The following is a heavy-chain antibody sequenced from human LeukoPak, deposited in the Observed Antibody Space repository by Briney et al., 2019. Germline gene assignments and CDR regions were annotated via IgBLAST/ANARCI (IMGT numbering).Heavy chain of an antibody. CDR3: ARHPIYYYDSSGYPDYFDY. V-gene: IGHV4-39*01. J-gene: IGHJ4*02. Sequence: SETLSLTCTVSGGSISRSSYYWGWIRQPPGKGLEWIGSIYYSGNTYYNPSLKSRVTISVDTSKNQFSLKLSSVTAADTAVYYCARHPIYYYDSSGYPDYFDYWGQGTLVTVSS. D-gene: IGHD3-22*01. CDR2: IYYSGNT. CDR1: GGSISRSSYY.